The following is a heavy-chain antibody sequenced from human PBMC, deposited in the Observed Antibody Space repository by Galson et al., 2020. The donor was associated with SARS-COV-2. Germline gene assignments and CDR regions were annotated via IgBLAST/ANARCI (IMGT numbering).Heavy chain of an antibody. V-gene: IGHV5-51*01. CDR3: ARLSYCSGGSCYHDFDY. CDR1: GYSFTSYW. D-gene: IGHD2-15*01. CDR2: IYPGDSDT. Sequence: HGESLKISCKGSGYSFTSYWIGWVRPMPGKGLEWMGIIYPGDSDTRYSPSFQGQVTISADKSISTAYLQWSSLKASDTAMYYCARLSYCSGGSCYHDFDYWGQGTLVTVSS. J-gene: IGHJ4*02.